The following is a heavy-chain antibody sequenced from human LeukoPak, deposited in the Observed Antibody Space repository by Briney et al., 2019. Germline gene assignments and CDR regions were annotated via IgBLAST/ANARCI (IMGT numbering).Heavy chain of an antibody. Sequence: GASVKVSCKASGGTFSSYAISWVRQAPGQGLEWMGGIIPIFGTANYAQKFQGRVMITADESTSTAYMELSSLRSEDTAVYYCARGRGGSSGWTGYYYYGMDVWGQGTTVTVSS. D-gene: IGHD6-19*01. CDR3: ARGRGGSSGWTGYYYYGMDV. V-gene: IGHV1-69*13. CDR1: GGTFSSYA. J-gene: IGHJ6*02. CDR2: IIPIFGTA.